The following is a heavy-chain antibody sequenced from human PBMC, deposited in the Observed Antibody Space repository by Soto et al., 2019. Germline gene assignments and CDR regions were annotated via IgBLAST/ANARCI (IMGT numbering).Heavy chain of an antibody. D-gene: IGHD2-21*02. J-gene: IGHJ4*02. Sequence: GASVKVSCKASGYTFTSYYMHWVRQAPGQGLEWMGIINPSGGSTSYAQKFQGRVTMTRDTSTSTVYMELSSLRSEDTAVYYCATVVVTAKEDYYFDYWGQGTLVTVSS. V-gene: IGHV1-46*01. CDR2: INPSGGST. CDR3: ATVVVTAKEDYYFDY. CDR1: GYTFTSYY.